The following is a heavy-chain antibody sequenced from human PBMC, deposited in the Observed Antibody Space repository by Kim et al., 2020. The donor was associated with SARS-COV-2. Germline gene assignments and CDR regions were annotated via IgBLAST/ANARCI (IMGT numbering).Heavy chain of an antibody. CDR3: AGNYWYFDL. Sequence: STNYNPSLKSRVTISEDTSKNQFSLKLSSVTAADTAVYYCAGNYWYFDLWGRGTLVTVSS. V-gene: IGHV4-34*01. J-gene: IGHJ2*01. CDR2: ST.